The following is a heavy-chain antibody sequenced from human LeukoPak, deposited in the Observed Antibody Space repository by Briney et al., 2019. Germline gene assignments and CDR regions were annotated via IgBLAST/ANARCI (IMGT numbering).Heavy chain of an antibody. V-gene: IGHV1-18*01. CDR1: GYTFPSYG. Sequence: GASVNVSCKASGYTFPSYGISWVRQATGQGLKRMGWISAYYGNTNYAQKLQGRVTMTTDTSTSTAYMELRSLRSDDTAVYYCASLGGPMGAFDIWGQGTMVTVSS. D-gene: IGHD1-26*01. J-gene: IGHJ3*02. CDR2: ISAYYGNT. CDR3: ASLGGPMGAFDI.